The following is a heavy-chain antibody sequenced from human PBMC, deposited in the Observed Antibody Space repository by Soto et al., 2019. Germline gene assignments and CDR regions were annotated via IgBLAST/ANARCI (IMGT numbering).Heavy chain of an antibody. J-gene: IGHJ4*01. D-gene: IGHD6-19*01. CDR3: PRVHVMVVAGSTFDY. CDR1: GGSVSSGNDY. Sequence: PSGTLSVTCTVSGGSVSSGNDYCSWIRQPPGKGPEWLASIYHGGTTFYNPSLKSRITISVDTSNNQFSLKLTAVTAADTAVYYCPRVHVMVVAGSTFDYWGHGTLVTVSS. CDR2: IYHGGTT. V-gene: IGHV4-39*07.